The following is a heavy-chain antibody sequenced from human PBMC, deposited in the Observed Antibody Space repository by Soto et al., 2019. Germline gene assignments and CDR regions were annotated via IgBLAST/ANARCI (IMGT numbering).Heavy chain of an antibody. D-gene: IGHD3-3*02. V-gene: IGHV1-69*13. Sequence: SVKVSCKASGGTFSSYAISWVRQAPGQGLEWMGGIIPIFGTANYAQKFQGRVTITADESTSTAYMELSSLRSEDTAVYYCATRRLASNYFDYWGQGPLVTVSS. CDR1: GGTFSSYA. CDR2: IIPIFGTA. J-gene: IGHJ4*02. CDR3: ATRRLASNYFDY.